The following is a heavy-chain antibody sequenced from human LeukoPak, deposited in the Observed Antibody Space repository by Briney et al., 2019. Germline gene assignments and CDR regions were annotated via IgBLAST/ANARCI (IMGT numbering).Heavy chain of an antibody. J-gene: IGHJ4*02. D-gene: IGHD2-15*01. V-gene: IGHV1-8*01. CDR3: ARVGSYCSGGSCYSRDYYFDY. CDR2: MNPNSGNT. Sequence: ASVKVSCKASGYTFTNYGINWVRRATGQGLEWMGWMNPNSGNTGYAQKFQGRVTMTRSTSISTAYMELSSLRSEDTAVYYCARVGSYCSGGSCYSRDYYFDYWGQGTLVTVSS. CDR1: GYTFTNYG.